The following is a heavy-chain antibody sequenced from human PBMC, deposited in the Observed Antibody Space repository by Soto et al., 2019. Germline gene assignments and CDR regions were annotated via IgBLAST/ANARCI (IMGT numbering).Heavy chain of an antibody. CDR3: ERHSLAVRKNNWFDP. CDR1: GDSIMSSDFY. V-gene: IGHV4-39*01. D-gene: IGHD6-19*01. CDR2: IFYLGSS. Sequence: SSETLSLTCTVSGDSIMSSDFYWGWVRQPAGKGLGGIGSIFYLGSSYYNPSLKSRVNMSVDTSKNQFSLRLRSVTAADTALYFCERHSLAVRKNNWFDPWGQGIMVT. J-gene: IGHJ5*02.